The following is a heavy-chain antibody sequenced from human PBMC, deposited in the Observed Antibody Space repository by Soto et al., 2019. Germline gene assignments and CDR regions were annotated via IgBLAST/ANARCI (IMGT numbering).Heavy chain of an antibody. J-gene: IGHJ6*01. CDR2: TYYKSKWNN. D-gene: IGHD3-10*01. CDR3: TGINWFRGMDV. Sequence: PSQTHSITCAISGSSVSSNMAAWNCIRQSPSRGLEWLGRTYYKSKWNNDYALSVKSRITINPDTSKNQFSLHLYSVTPEDTAVYYCTGINWFRGMDVWGQGTTVTVSS. V-gene: IGHV6-1*01. CDR1: GSSVSSNMAA.